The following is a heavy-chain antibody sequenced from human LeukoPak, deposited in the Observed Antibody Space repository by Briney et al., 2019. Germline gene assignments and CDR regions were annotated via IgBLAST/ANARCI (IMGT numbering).Heavy chain of an antibody. CDR2: INEDGTTI. Sequence: GESLRLSCEASGFTFSGYWMSWVRQAPGRGLGWVAAINEDGTTIYYVNSVKGRFTISRDNAKNSLSLQLNSLRVEDTALYYCARVWAWGSGNYFDNWGQGTLVTVSS. D-gene: IGHD7-27*01. V-gene: IGHV3-7*05. CDR3: ARVWAWGSGNYFDN. J-gene: IGHJ4*02. CDR1: GFTFSGYW.